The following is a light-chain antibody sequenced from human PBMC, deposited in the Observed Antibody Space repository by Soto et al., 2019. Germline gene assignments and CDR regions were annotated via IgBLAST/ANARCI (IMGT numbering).Light chain of an antibody. V-gene: IGLV2-14*01. CDR1: SSDVGAYNY. J-gene: IGLJ1*01. Sequence: QSVLTQPASVSGSPGQSITISCTGTSSDVGAYNYDSLYQQYPGEAPKVIIYDVSHRPAGVSNRCSGSKSGSTASLTISGLQTQDEADYYCSSYTSATTYVFGTGTKLTVL. CDR3: SSYTSATTYV. CDR2: DVS.